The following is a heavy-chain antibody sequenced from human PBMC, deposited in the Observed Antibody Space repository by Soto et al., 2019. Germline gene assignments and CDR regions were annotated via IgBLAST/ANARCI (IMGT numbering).Heavy chain of an antibody. CDR2: IIPIFGTA. CDR3: ARSGDGYMRTYYFDY. J-gene: IGHJ4*02. V-gene: IGHV1-69*01. Sequence: QVQLVQSVAEVKKPGSSVKVSCKASGGTFSSYAISWVRQAPGQGLEWMGGIIPIFGTANYAQKFQGRVTITADESTSTAYMELSSLRSEDTAVYYCARSGDGYMRTYYFDYWGQGTLVTVSS. D-gene: IGHD5-12*01. CDR1: GGTFSSYA.